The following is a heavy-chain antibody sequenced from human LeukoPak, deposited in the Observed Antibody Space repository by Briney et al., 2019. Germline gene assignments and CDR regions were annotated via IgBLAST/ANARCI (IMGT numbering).Heavy chain of an antibody. Sequence: PGGSLRLSCAASGFTFSSYGMHWVHQAPGKGLEWVAVIWYDGSNKYYADSVKGRFTISRDNAKNSLYLQMNSLRAEDTAVYYCARGVKGPDYWGQGTLVTVSS. CDR2: IWYDGSNK. CDR1: GFTFSSYG. V-gene: IGHV3-33*01. CDR3: ARGVKGPDY. D-gene: IGHD4-23*01. J-gene: IGHJ4*02.